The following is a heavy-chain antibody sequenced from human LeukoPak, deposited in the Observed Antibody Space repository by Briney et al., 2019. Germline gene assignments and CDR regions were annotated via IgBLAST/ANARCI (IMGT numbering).Heavy chain of an antibody. D-gene: IGHD2-2*01. CDR1: GGSFSGYY. CDR2: INHSGST. J-gene: IGHJ6*03. V-gene: IGHV4-34*01. Sequence: SETLSLTCAVYGGSFSGYYWSWIRQPPGKGLEWIGEINHSGSTNYNPSLKSRVTISVDTSKNQFSLKLSSVTAADTAVYYCARGRNLVVPADMGALDYYYYMDVWGKGTTVTVSS. CDR3: ARGRNLVVPADMGALDYYYYMDV.